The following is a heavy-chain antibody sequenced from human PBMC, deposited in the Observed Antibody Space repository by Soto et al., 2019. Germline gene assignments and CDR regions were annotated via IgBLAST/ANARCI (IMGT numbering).Heavy chain of an antibody. Sequence: HPGGSLRLSCAASGFTFSSYAMSWVRQAPGKGLEWVSAISGSGGSTYYADSVKGRFTISRDNSKNTLYLQMNSLRAEDTAVYYCAKDAPSSSWWASPRYYYYGMDVWGQGTTVTVSS. CDR1: GFTFSSYA. CDR2: ISGSGGST. CDR3: AKDAPSSSWWASPRYYYYGMDV. J-gene: IGHJ6*02. V-gene: IGHV3-23*01. D-gene: IGHD6-13*01.